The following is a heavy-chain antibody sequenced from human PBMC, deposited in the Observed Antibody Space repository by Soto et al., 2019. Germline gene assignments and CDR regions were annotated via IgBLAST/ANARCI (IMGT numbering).Heavy chain of an antibody. D-gene: IGHD2-8*01. CDR1: GGSFSGYY. Sequence: QVQLQQWGAGLLKPSETLSLTCAVYGGSFSGYYWSWIRQPPGKRLEWLGEINDSGITNDNRLIMRRVIIAAHTCKTQFSLKLSSVTAADGVVYSCALIPVRFSDLYPYMDVWGKGTTVTVSS. CDR3: ALIPVRFSDLYPYMDV. J-gene: IGHJ6*03. V-gene: IGHV4-34*01. CDR2: INDSGIT.